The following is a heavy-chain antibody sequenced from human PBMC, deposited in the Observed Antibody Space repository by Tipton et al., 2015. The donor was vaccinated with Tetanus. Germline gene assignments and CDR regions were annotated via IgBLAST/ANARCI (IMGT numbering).Heavy chain of an antibody. Sequence: QVQLVQSGAEVKKPGSSVKVSCKSSGGTFSNYVFNWVRQAPGQGLEWIGGFSPIFRRPNYAQKFQGRVTISADESTSTAYMELRSLTSADTAIYYCAREAINSEDRRAFDVWGQGTMVTVSP. V-gene: IGHV1-69*01. CDR1: GGTFSNYV. J-gene: IGHJ3*01. CDR3: AREAINSEDRRAFDV. D-gene: IGHD3-22*01. CDR2: FSPIFRRP.